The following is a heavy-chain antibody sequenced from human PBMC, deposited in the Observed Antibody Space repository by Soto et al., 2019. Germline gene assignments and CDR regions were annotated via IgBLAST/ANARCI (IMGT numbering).Heavy chain of an antibody. V-gene: IGHV3-49*04. J-gene: IGHJ4*02. D-gene: IGHD3-10*01. CDR1: GFTFGDYA. Sequence: GGSLRLSCTASGFTFGDYAMSWVRQAPGKGLEWVGFIRSKAYGGKTEYAASVKGRFTISREDSKSIAYLQMNSLKTEDTAVYYCTRGLLWFGELNCWGKVTLVTVSS. CDR2: IRSKAYGGKT. CDR3: TRGLLWFGELNC.